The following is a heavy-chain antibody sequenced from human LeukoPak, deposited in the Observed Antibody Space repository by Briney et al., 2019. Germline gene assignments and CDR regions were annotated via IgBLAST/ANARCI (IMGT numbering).Heavy chain of an antibody. CDR3: ARSRQYCSSTSCYTEGFDY. D-gene: IGHD2-2*02. J-gene: IGHJ4*02. CDR2: INPNSGGT. Sequence: ASVKVSCKASGYTFTGYYMHWVRQARGQGLEWMGWINPNSGGTNYAQKFQGRVTMTRDTPISTAYMELSRLKSDDTAVYYCARSRQYCSSTSCYTEGFDYWGQGTLVTVSS. CDR1: GYTFTGYY. V-gene: IGHV1-2*02.